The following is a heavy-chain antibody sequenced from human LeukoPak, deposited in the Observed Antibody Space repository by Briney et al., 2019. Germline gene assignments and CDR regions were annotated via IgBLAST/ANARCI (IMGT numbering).Heavy chain of an antibody. CDR3: ARDVRAYDSSGYQPGY. CDR2: ISYDGSNK. D-gene: IGHD3-22*01. Sequence: PGGSLRLSCAASGFTFSSYAMHWVRQAPGKGLEWVAVISYDGSNKYYADSVKGRFTISRDNSKNTLYLQMNSLRAEDTAVYYCARDVRAYDSSGYQPGYWGQGTLVTVSS. V-gene: IGHV3-30-3*01. J-gene: IGHJ4*02. CDR1: GFTFSSYA.